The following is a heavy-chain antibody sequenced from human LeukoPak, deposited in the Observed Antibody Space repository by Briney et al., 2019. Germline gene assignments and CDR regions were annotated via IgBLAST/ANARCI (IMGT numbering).Heavy chain of an antibody. J-gene: IGHJ4*02. D-gene: IGHD1-26*01. CDR2: ISSSSYI. CDR1: GFTFSSYS. Sequence: GGSLRLSCAASGFTFSSYSMNWVRQAPGKGLEWVSSISSSSYIYYADSVKGRFTISRDNAKNSLYLQMNSLRAEDTAVYYCARGVIVGAAFYFDYWGQGTLVTVSS. V-gene: IGHV3-21*01. CDR3: ARGVIVGAAFYFDY.